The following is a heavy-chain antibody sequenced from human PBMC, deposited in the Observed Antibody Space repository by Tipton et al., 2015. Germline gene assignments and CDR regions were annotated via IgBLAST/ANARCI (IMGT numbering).Heavy chain of an antibody. V-gene: IGHV3-74*01. CDR2: IASDGSTP. CDR3: ARFTYFDL. CDR1: GFSFSTYS. J-gene: IGHJ2*01. Sequence: SLRLSCAASGFSFSTYSMNWVRQAPGKGLEWVSRIASDGSTPDYADSVKGRFTVSRDNAKNTLYLQMNSLRVDDTAVYYCARFTYFDLWGRGTLVSVSS.